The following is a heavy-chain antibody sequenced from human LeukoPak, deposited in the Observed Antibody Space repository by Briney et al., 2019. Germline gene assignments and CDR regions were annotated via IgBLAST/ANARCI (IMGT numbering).Heavy chain of an antibody. CDR2: IYTSGST. V-gene: IGHV4-4*09. CDR3: ARLLNGGRGHWYFDL. CDR1: GGSISSYY. J-gene: IGHJ2*01. Sequence: SETLSLTCTVSGGSISSYYWSWIRQPPGKGLEWIGYIYTSGSTNYNPSLKSRVTIPVDTSKNQFSLKLSSVTAADTAVYYCARLLNGGRGHWYFDLWGRGTLVTVSS. D-gene: IGHD4-23*01.